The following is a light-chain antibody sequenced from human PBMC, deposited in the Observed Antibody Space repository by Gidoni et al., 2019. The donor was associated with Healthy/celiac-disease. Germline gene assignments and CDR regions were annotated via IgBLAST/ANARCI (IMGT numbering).Light chain of an antibody. CDR2: GKN. J-gene: IGLJ2*01. CDR3: NSRDSSGNHQDVV. V-gene: IGLV3-19*01. CDR1: SLRSYY. Sequence: SSELTQDPAVSVALGQTVRITCQGDSLRSYYASWYQQKPGQAPVLVIYGKNNRPSGIPDRFSGSSSGNTAYLTITGAQAEDEADYYCNSRDSSGNHQDVVFGGGTKLTVL.